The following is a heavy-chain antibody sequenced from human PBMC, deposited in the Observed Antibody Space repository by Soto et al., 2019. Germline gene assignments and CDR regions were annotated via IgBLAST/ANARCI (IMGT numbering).Heavy chain of an antibody. D-gene: IGHD2-21*02. CDR1: GFTFSDYY. CDR3: ARAAIGWSHFDS. J-gene: IGHJ4*02. Sequence: QVQLVESVGGLVKSGGSLRLSCVASGFTFSDYYMSWIRLAPGKGLEWLSYISSSSSHTTYADSVKGRFTISKDNAKNSLSLQINSLRAEDTAFYCCARAAIGWSHFDSLGQGTLVTVSS. CDR2: ISSSSSHT. V-gene: IGHV3-11*05.